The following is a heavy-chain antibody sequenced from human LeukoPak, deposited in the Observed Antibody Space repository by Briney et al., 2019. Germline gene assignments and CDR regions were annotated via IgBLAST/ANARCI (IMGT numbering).Heavy chain of an antibody. J-gene: IGHJ4*02. V-gene: IGHV1-18*01. CDR1: GYTFTSYG. CDR3: ARFVRGVNPYYFDY. Sequence: ASVKVSCKASGYTFTSYGISWVRQAPGQGLEWMGWISAYNGNTNYAQKLQGRVTMTTDTSTSTAYMELRSLRSDDTAVYYCARFVRGVNPYYFDYWGQGTLVTVSS. CDR2: ISAYNGNT. D-gene: IGHD3-10*01.